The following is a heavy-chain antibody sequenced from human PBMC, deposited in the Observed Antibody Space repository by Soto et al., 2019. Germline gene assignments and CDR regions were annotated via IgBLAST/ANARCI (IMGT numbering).Heavy chain of an antibody. CDR1: GFTFSSYA. V-gene: IGHV3-30-3*01. J-gene: IGHJ6*02. CDR3: ARELAIFGVVTLYYYYYGMDV. Sequence: QVQLVESGGGVVQPGRSLRLSCAASGFTFSSYAMHWVRQAPGKGLEWVAVISYDGSNKYYADSVKGRFTISRDNSKNTLYLQMYSLRAEDTTVYYCARELAIFGVVTLYYYYYGMDVWGQGTTVTVSS. CDR2: ISYDGSNK. D-gene: IGHD3-3*01.